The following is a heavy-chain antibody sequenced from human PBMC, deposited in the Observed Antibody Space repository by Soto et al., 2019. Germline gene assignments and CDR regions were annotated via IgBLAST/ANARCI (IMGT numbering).Heavy chain of an antibody. V-gene: IGHV1-46*01. J-gene: IGHJ6*02. CDR3: ARDSSMTTVTPYYYYGMDV. Sequence: ASVKVSCKASGYTFTSYYMHWVRQAPGQGLEWMGIINPSGGSTSYAQKFQGRVTMTRDTSTSTVYMELSSLRSEDTAVYYCARDSSMTTVTPYYYYGMDVWGQGTTVTVSS. CDR2: INPSGGST. D-gene: IGHD4-17*01. CDR1: GYTFTSYY.